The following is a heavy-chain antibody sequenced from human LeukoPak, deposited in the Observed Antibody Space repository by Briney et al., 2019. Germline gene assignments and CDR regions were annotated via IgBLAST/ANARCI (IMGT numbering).Heavy chain of an antibody. CDR2: INPSGGST. CDR3: ARDPLTYYDFWSGYHPMDV. V-gene: IGHV1-46*01. CDR1: GYTFTSYY. D-gene: IGHD3-3*01. J-gene: IGHJ6*04. Sequence: ASVKVSCKASGYTFTSYYVHWVRQAPGQGLEWMGIINPSGGSTSYAQKFQGRVTMTRDMSTSTVYMELSSLRSEDTAVYYCARDPLTYYDFWSGYHPMDVWGKGTTVTVSS.